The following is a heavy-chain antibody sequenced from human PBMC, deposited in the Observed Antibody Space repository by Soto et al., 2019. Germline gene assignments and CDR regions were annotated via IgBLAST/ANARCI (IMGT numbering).Heavy chain of an antibody. V-gene: IGHV1-18*01. CDR3: TRARVMDV. J-gene: IGHJ6*02. CDR1: GYIFTSYG. CDR2: ISGYNGNA. Sequence: QVPLVQSGAEVKKPGASVKVSCKASGYIFTSYGINWVRQAPGQGLEWMGWISGYNGNANYAQKFQGRVALTTDTSTRTVYMELRSLRSDDTAVYYCTRARVMDVWGQGTTVTVSS.